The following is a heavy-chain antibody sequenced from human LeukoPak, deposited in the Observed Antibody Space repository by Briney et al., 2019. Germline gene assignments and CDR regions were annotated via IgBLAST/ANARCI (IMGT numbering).Heavy chain of an antibody. CDR1: GYSISSGYY. Sequence: SETLSLTCTVSGYSISSGYYWGWIRQPPGKGLEWIGSIYHSGSTYYNPSLKSRVTISVGTSKNQFSLKLSSVTAADTAVYYCARSPNYYDSSGHDAFDIRGQGTMVTVSS. CDR2: IYHSGST. D-gene: IGHD3-22*01. CDR3: ARSPNYYDSSGHDAFDI. J-gene: IGHJ3*02. V-gene: IGHV4-38-2*02.